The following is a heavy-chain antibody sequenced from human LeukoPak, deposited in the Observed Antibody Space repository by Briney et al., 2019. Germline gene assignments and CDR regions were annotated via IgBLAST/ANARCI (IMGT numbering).Heavy chain of an antibody. CDR3: AKNTTVTIDY. Sequence: PGGSLRLSCAASGFIFSSYGMNWVRQAPGKGLEWVSGTSGSGGITYYADSVKGRFSISRDNSKNTLYLQMNSLRAEDTAVYYCAKNTTVTIDYWGQGTLVTVSS. V-gene: IGHV3-23*01. J-gene: IGHJ4*02. CDR2: TSGSGGIT. CDR1: GFIFSSYG. D-gene: IGHD4-17*01.